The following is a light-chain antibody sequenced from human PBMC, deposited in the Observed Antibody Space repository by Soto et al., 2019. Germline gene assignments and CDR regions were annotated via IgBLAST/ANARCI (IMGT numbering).Light chain of an antibody. V-gene: IGLV2-14*01. CDR2: EVS. J-gene: IGLJ1*01. Sequence: QSVLTQPASVSGSPGQSITISCTGTSSDVGDYNYVSWYQHHPGKAPKLMIYEVSNRPSGISDRFSGSKSGNTASLTISGLQAEDEADYYCSSYTSMSTYVFGTGTKVTVL. CDR3: SSYTSMSTYV. CDR1: SSDVGDYNY.